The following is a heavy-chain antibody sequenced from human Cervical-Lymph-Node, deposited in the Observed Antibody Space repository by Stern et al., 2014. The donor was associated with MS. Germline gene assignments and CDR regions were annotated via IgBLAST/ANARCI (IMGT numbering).Heavy chain of an antibody. D-gene: IGHD5-24*01. CDR3: AREVGDGYKPGYDY. CDR1: GYTFTSYG. CDR2: ISAYNGNT. J-gene: IGHJ4*02. V-gene: IGHV1-18*01. Sequence: VQLVQSGAEVKKPGASVKVSCKASGYTFTSYGISWVRQAPGQGLEWMGWISAYNGNTNYAQKLQGRVTMTTGPSTSTTYMERRGLRAGGTAVYYWAREVGDGYKPGYDYWGPGTLVTGPS.